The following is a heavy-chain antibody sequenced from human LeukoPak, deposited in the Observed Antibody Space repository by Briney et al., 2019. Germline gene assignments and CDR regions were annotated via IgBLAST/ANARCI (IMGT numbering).Heavy chain of an antibody. V-gene: IGHV4-59*08. CDR3: ARLYSSYGGNSGDYFDY. CDR2: ISYIGSA. D-gene: IGHD4-23*01. Sequence: SETLSLTCTVSGGSISTYFWSWIRQPPGKGLEWIGQISYIGSANYNPSLRSRVTISVDTAKNQFSLMLNSVTAADTAVYYCARLYSSYGGNSGDYFDYWGQGTLVTVSS. J-gene: IGHJ4*02. CDR1: GGSISTYF.